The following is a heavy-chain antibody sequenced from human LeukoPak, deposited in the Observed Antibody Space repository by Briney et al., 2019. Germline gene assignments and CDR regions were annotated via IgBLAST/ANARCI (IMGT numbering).Heavy chain of an antibody. CDR1: GGSFSGYY. CDR3: ARDAGYSSSWWYFDY. CDR2: INHSGST. D-gene: IGHD6-13*01. Sequence: SETLSLTCAVYGGSFSGYYWSWIRQPPGKGLEWIGEINHSGSTNYNPSLKSRVTISVDTSKNQFSLKLSSVTAADTAVYYCARDAGYSSSWWYFDYWGQGTLVTASS. V-gene: IGHV4-34*01. J-gene: IGHJ4*02.